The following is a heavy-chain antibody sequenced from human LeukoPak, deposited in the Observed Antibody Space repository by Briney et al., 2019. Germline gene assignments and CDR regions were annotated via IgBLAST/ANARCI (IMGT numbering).Heavy chain of an antibody. D-gene: IGHD2-2*01. CDR1: GFTFDDYA. V-gene: IGHV3-9*01. Sequence: SGGSLRLSCAASGFTFDDYAMHWVRQAPGKGLEWVSCISWNSGSIGYADSVKGRFTISRDNAKNSLYLQMNSLRAEDTALYYCAKGYCSSTSCYLIDYWGQGTLVTVSS. CDR2: ISWNSGSI. J-gene: IGHJ4*02. CDR3: AKGYCSSTSCYLIDY.